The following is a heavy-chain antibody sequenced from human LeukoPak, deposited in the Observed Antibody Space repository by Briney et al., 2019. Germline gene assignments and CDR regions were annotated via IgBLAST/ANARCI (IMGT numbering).Heavy chain of an antibody. J-gene: IGHJ3*02. CDR2: ISVSGNT. D-gene: IGHD2-15*01. CDR3: AKDNALPPGGSCYSGCGILVAFDI. Sequence: GGSLRLSCAASGFTLSSYAMSWVRQGPGKGLEWVSAISVSGNTYHADSVKGRFTISRDSSKNTLYLQMNSLRAGDTAVYYCAKDNALPPGGSCYSGCGILVAFDIWGQGTMVTVSS. V-gene: IGHV3-23*01. CDR1: GFTLSSYA.